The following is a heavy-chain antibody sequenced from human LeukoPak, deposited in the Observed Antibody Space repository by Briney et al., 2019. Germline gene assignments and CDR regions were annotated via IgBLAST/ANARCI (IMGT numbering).Heavy chain of an antibody. D-gene: IGHD2-15*01. CDR1: GFTFSSSA. CDR3: AKNVPGRAIDY. CDR2: IGTGDDR. Sequence: GGSLRLSCVASGFTFSSSAMSWVRQAPGKGLEWVSTIGTGDDRYYTDSVKGRFTISRDNSKNTLYLQMSSLRAEDTAVYYCAKNVPGRAIDYWGRGTLVTVSS. J-gene: IGHJ4*02. V-gene: IGHV3-23*01.